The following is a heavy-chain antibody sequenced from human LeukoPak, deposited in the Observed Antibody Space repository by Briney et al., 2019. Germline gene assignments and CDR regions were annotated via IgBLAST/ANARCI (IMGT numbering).Heavy chain of an antibody. J-gene: IGHJ3*02. Sequence: SETLSLTCTVSGGSISSYYWSWIRQPAGKGLEWIGRIYTSGSTNYNPSLKSRVTMSVDTSKNQFSLKLSSVTAADTAVYYCARSGDYVTNDAFDIWGQGTMVSVSS. CDR1: GGSISSYY. CDR3: ARSGDYVTNDAFDI. D-gene: IGHD4-17*01. V-gene: IGHV4-4*07. CDR2: IYTSGST.